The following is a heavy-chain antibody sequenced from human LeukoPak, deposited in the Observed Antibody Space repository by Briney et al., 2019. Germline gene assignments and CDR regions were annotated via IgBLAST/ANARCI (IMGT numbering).Heavy chain of an antibody. J-gene: IGHJ6*03. CDR1: GYTFTNYD. CDR3: ARGRMGRPLWYFFYYMDV. Sequence: ASVKVSCKASGYTFTNYDINWVRQAPGQGLEWMGWMNPNSGNTGYAQKFQGRVTISTDTSISTAYMELSSLTSEDTAVYYCARGRMGRPLWYFFYYMDVWGKGTTVTVSS. V-gene: IGHV1-8*03. CDR2: MNPNSGNT. D-gene: IGHD1-14*01.